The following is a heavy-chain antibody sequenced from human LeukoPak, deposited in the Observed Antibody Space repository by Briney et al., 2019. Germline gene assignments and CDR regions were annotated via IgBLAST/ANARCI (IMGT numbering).Heavy chain of an antibody. CDR2: ISASGGST. V-gene: IGHV3-23*01. Sequence: GGSLRLSCAASEFTFSSYAMSWVRQAPGKGLEWVSAISASGGSTYYADSVKGRFTISRDSSKNTLYLQMNSLRAEDTAVYYCAKVSGGGLYYDGMDVWGQGTTVTVSS. CDR3: AKVSGGGLYYDGMDV. D-gene: IGHD1-14*01. CDR1: EFTFSSYA. J-gene: IGHJ6*02.